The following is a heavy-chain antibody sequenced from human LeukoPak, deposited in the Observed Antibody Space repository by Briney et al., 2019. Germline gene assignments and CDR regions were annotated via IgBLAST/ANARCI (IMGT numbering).Heavy chain of an antibody. CDR3: ARRLRRLRFLEWSMDV. V-gene: IGHV4-34*01. Sequence: SETLSLTCAVYGGSFSGYYWSWIRQPPGRGLEWIGEINHSGSTNYNPSLKSRVTISVDTSKNQFSLKLSSVTAADTAVYYGARRLRRLRFLEWSMDVWGKGTTVTVSS. J-gene: IGHJ6*04. CDR2: INHSGST. CDR1: GGSFSGYY. D-gene: IGHD3-3*01.